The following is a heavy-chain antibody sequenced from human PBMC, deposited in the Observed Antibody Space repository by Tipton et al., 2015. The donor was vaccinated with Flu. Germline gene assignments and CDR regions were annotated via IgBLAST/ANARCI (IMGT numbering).Heavy chain of an antibody. CDR1: GFTFSSYW. J-gene: IGHJ4*02. V-gene: IGHV3-7*01. D-gene: IGHD3-10*02. CDR3: ARLSYYDVDLKNFYFDY. CDR2: INQDGSKK. Sequence: SLRLSCAASGFTFSSYWMSWVRQAPGKGLEWVANINQDGSKKYFVDSVKGRFTISRDNAKNSLYLQMNSLRGEDTAVYYCARLSYYDVDLKNFYFDYWGQGALVTVSS.